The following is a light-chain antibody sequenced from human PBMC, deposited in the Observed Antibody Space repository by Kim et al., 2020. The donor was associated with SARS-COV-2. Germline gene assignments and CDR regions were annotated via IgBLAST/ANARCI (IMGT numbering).Light chain of an antibody. CDR2: DTN. Sequence: PGGTVTLTCGSSTGGVTSGHYSYWFQQRPGQAPRTLIYDTNNKHSRTPARFSASLLGDRAALTLSGAQPEDEAEYYCLLSYGDTRVFGGGTQLTVL. CDR3: LLSYGDTRV. V-gene: IGLV7-46*01. CDR1: TGGVTSGHY. J-gene: IGLJ2*01.